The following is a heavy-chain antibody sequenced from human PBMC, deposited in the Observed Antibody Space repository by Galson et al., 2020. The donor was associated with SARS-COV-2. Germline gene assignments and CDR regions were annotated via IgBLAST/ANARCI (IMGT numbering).Heavy chain of an antibody. V-gene: IGHV3-33*01. Sequence: GESLKISCAASGFTFSSYGMHWVRQAPGKGLEWVAVIWYDGSNKYYADSVKGRFTISRDNSKNTLYLQMNSLRAEDTAVYYCARELSGWYGFDYWGQGTLVTVSS. CDR1: GFTFSSYG. J-gene: IGHJ4*02. CDR3: ARELSGWYGFDY. D-gene: IGHD6-19*01. CDR2: IWYDGSNK.